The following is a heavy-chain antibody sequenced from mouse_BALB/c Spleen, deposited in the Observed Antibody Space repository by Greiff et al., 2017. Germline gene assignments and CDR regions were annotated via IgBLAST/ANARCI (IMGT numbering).Heavy chain of an antibody. CDR1: GYSFTGYF. D-gene: IGHD2-4*01. Sequence: EVHLVESGPELVKPGASVKISCKASGYSFTGYFMNWVKQSHGKSLEWIGRINPYNGDTFYNQKFKGKATLTVDKSSSTAHMELLSLTSEDSAVYYCGRAYYDYDRGPWFAYWGQGTLVTVSA. CDR3: GRAYYDYDRGPWFAY. V-gene: IGHV1-37*01. J-gene: IGHJ3*01. CDR2: INPYNGDT.